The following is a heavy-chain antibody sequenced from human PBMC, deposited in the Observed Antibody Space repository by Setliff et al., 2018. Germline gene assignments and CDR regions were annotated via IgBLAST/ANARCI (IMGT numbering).Heavy chain of an antibody. V-gene: IGHV1-18*01. CDR2: ISTRNDDT. CDR3: ARDPFRNYDTAPVWFDP. D-gene: IGHD3-22*01. J-gene: IGHJ5*02. CDR1: GYIFTRYR. Sequence: ASVKVSCKASGYIFTRYRITWVRQSPGQGLEWMGWISTRNDDTGYAQKFKGRVTLTTDTSTNTAYMELRSLRSDDTAVYYCARDPFRNYDTAPVWFDPWGQGTLVTVS.